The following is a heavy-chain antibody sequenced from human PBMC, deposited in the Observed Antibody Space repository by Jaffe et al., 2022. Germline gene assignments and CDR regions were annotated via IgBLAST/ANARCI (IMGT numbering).Heavy chain of an antibody. CDR1: GYSFTSYW. Sequence: EVQLVQSGAEVKKPGESLKISCKGSGYSFTSYWIGWVRQMPGKGLEWMGIIYPGDSDTRYSPSFQGQVTISADKSISTAYLQWSSLKASDTAMYYCVRPISSSGSPYYFDYWGQGTLVTVSS. CDR3: VRPISSSGSPYYFDY. D-gene: IGHD6-6*01. V-gene: IGHV5-51*03. CDR2: IYPGDSDT. J-gene: IGHJ4*02.